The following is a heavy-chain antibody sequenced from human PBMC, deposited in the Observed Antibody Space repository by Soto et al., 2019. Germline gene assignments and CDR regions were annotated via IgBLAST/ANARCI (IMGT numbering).Heavy chain of an antibody. CDR1: GGSISSGDYY. CDR2: IYYSGST. D-gene: IGHD3-22*01. CDR3: ARXRGYYDSSGYYYNWFDP. V-gene: IGHV4-30-4*01. Sequence: SSETLSLTCTVSGGSISSGDYYWSWIRQPPGKGLEWIGYIYYSGSTYYNPSLKSRVTISVDTSKNQFSLKLSSVTAADTAVYYCARXRGYYDSSGYYYNWFDPWGQGTLVTVSS. J-gene: IGHJ5*02.